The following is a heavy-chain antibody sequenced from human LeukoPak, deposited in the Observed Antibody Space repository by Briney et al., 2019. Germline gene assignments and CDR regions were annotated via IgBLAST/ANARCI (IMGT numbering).Heavy chain of an antibody. Sequence: ASVKVSCKASGYIFTDYYMYWVRQAPGQGLEWMGWISAYSGNTNYAQKLQGSVTMTTDTSTSTAYMELRSLRSDDTALYYCARWLRGYNAWFDPWGEGTLVTVSS. CDR1: GYIFTDYY. CDR3: ARWLRGYNAWFDP. V-gene: IGHV1-18*04. D-gene: IGHD3-22*01. J-gene: IGHJ5*02. CDR2: ISAYSGNT.